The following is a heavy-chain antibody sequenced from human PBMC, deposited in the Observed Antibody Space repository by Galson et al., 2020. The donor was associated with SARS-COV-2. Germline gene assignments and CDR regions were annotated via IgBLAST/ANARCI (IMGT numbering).Heavy chain of an antibody. CDR3: AKNRGNVAAGDTYYLDY. V-gene: IGHV3-23*01. D-gene: IGHD6-13*01. CDR2: ISGSGAGT. J-gene: IGHJ4*02. Sequence: TGGSLRLSCAASGFTFSDYAMSWVRQAPGKGLEWVSSISGSGAGTYYADSVKGRFTISRDNSKNTLYLQMNSLRAEDTAVYYCAKNRGNVAAGDTYYLDYWGQGTLFTDSA. CDR1: GFTFSDYA.